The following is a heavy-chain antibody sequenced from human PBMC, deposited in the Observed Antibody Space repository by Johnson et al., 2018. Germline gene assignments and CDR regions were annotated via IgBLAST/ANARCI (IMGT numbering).Heavy chain of an antibody. J-gene: IGHJ6*03. Sequence: QVQLVQSGPGLVKPSETLSLTCTVSGGSISSYYWSWIRQPPGKGLEWIGYFYNSGSTKYNPSLKSRVTITVDMPKNQFSLNLTSVTAADTAVYYGARDEGSGGGSYYYFLDVCGKGTTVTVSS. CDR3: ARDEGSGGGSYYYFLDV. CDR2: FYNSGST. V-gene: IGHV4-59*01. D-gene: IGHD3-10*01. CDR1: GGSISSYY.